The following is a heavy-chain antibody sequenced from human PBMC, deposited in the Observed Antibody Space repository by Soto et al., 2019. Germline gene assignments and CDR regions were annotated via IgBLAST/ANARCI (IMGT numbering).Heavy chain of an antibody. CDR1: GGSISSSNW. J-gene: IGHJ3*02. Sequence: QVQLQESGPGLVKPSGTLSLTCAVSGGSISSSNWWSGVRQPPGKGLEWIGEIYHSGSTNYNPSLKCRVTISVDKSKNQSSRKLSSVTAADTAGYYCARGSFFARIRDRKIKAFDIWGQGTMVTVSS. CDR2: IYHSGST. CDR3: ARGSFFARIRDRKIKAFDI. V-gene: IGHV4-4*02. D-gene: IGHD2-15*01.